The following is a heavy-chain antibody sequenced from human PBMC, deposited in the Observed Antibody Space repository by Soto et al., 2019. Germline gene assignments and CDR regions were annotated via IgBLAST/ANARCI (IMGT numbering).Heavy chain of an antibody. CDR1: GFTFTSSA. V-gene: IGHV1-58*01. D-gene: IGHD3-22*01. CDR3: AALAPKRNYYDSSGYPLAFDI. Sequence: SVKVSCKASGFTFTSSAVQWVRQARGQRLEWIGWIVVGSGNTNYAQKFQERVTITRDMSTSTAYMELSSLRSEDTAVYYCAALAPKRNYYDSSGYPLAFDIWGQGTMVTVS. CDR2: IVVGSGNT. J-gene: IGHJ3*02.